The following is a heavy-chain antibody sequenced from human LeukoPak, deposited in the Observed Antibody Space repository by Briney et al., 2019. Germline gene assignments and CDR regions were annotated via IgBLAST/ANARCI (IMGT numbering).Heavy chain of an antibody. Sequence: SETLSLTCAVYGGSFSGYYWSWIRQPPGKGLEWIGEINHSGSTNYNPSLKSRVTISVDTSKNQFSLKLSSVTAADTAVYYCARGEAGYSSSWFTSKYYYYGMDVWGQGTTVTVSS. D-gene: IGHD6-13*01. J-gene: IGHJ6*02. CDR3: ARGEAGYSSSWFTSKYYYYGMDV. CDR1: GGSFSGYY. CDR2: INHSGST. V-gene: IGHV4-34*01.